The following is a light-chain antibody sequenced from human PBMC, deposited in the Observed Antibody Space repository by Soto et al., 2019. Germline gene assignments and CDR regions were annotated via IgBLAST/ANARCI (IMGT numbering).Light chain of an antibody. CDR2: AAS. CDR3: QQSYSLSPIT. Sequence: DIQMTQSPSSLSASVGDRVTLTCRASETISTFLNWYQHKPGRAPKLLVYAASRLQSGVPSRFSGSGSGTDFTLTINGLQPEDFASYDCQQSYSLSPITFGQGTRLEIK. J-gene: IGKJ5*01. CDR1: ETISTF. V-gene: IGKV1-39*01.